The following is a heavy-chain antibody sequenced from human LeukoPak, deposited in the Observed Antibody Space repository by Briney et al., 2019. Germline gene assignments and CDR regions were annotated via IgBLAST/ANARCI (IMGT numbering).Heavy chain of an antibody. Sequence: GGSLRLSCVASGLTFSSHAMTWVRQTPEKGLEWVSGITGSGGSTYHAESVKGRFTISRDNSKNTLYLQMNSLRAEDTAVYYCARAYYYDWYGYWGQGTLVTVSS. CDR3: ARAYYYDWYGY. J-gene: IGHJ4*02. CDR1: GLTFSSHA. D-gene: IGHD3-22*01. V-gene: IGHV3-23*01. CDR2: ITGSGGST.